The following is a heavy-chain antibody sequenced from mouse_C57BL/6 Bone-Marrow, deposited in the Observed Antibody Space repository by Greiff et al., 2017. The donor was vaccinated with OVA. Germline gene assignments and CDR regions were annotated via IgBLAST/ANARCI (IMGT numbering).Heavy chain of an antibody. J-gene: IGHJ2*01. V-gene: IGHV10-1*01. CDR3: VRGNYPYFDY. CDR1: GFSFNTYA. Sequence: DVQLVESGGGLVQPKGSLKLSCAASGFSFNTYAMNWVRQAPGKGLEWVARIRSKSNNYATYYADSVKDRFTISRDDSESMLYLQMNNLKTEDTAMYYCVRGNYPYFDYWGQGTTLTVSS. CDR2: IRSKSNNYAT. D-gene: IGHD2-1*01.